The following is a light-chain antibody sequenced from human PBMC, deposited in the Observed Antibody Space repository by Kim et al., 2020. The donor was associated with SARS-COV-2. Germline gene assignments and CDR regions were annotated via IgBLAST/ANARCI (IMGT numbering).Light chain of an antibody. V-gene: IGKV1-39*01. CDR3: QQTYSSQIT. J-gene: IGKJ4*01. Sequence: ASGGDIVTFTCLENQNNRSYLICYHHKQGKSPKLLIYYASNLQSHVPSRFRDSGSGTDFTLTISSLQPEDFATYYCQQTYSSQITFGGGNKVDIK. CDR1: QNNRSY. CDR2: YAS.